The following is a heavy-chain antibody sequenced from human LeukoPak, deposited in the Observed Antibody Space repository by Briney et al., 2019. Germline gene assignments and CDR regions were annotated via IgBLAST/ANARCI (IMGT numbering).Heavy chain of an antibody. V-gene: IGHV1-69*06. Sequence: GASVKVSCKASGGTFSSYAISWVRQAPGQGLEWMGGIIPIFGTANYAQKFQGRVTITADKSTSTAYMELSSLRSEDTAVYYCARAYYYGSGRRYYFDYWGQGTLVTVSS. CDR2: IIPIFGTA. CDR1: GGTFSSYA. D-gene: IGHD3-10*01. CDR3: ARAYYYGSGRRYYFDY. J-gene: IGHJ4*02.